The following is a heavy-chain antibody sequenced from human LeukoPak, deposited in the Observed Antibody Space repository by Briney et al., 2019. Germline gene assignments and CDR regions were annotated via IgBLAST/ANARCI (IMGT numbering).Heavy chain of an antibody. J-gene: IGHJ4*02. CDR3: VQQYSSIWSVGDS. CDR1: GFTFSTYA. D-gene: IGHD6-13*01. CDR2: ISGGTDST. Sequence: GGSLRLSCATSGFTFSTYAMSWVRQAPGKGLEWASAISGGTDSTYYTDSVKGRFTISRDTAKNTLYLQMNSLRAEDTAVYYCVQQYSSIWSVGDSWGQGTLVTVSS. V-gene: IGHV3-23*01.